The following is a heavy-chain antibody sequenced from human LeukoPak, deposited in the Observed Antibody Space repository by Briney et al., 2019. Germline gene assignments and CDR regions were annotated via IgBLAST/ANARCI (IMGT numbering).Heavy chain of an antibody. CDR3: ARVSGYDWESFYDY. CDR2: IYYSGST. J-gene: IGHJ4*02. D-gene: IGHD5-12*01. Sequence: SETLSLTCTVSGGSLSSYYWSWIRQPPGKGLEWIGYIYYSGSTNYNPSLTSRVTISVDTSKNQFSLKLSSVTAADTAVYYCARVSGYDWESFYDYWGQGNLVTVSS. CDR1: GGSLSSYY. V-gene: IGHV4-59*01.